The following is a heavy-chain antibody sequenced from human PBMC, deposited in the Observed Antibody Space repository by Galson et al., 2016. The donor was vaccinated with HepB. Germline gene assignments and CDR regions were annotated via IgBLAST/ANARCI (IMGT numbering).Heavy chain of an antibody. V-gene: IGHV1-3*01. CDR3: PRSLERATALYKYYYGMDV. Sequence: SVKVSCKASGYTFISYAMHWVRQAPGQRLEWMGWINAGNGNTKYSHKFQGRVTITRDTSASTAYMELSSLRAEDTAVYSCPRSLERATALYKYYYGMDVWGQGTTVTVSS. CDR2: INAGNGNT. D-gene: IGHD5-24*01. J-gene: IGHJ6*02. CDR1: GYTFISYA.